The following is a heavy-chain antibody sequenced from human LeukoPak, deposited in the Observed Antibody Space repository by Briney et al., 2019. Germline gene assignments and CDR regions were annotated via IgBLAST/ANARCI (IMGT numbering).Heavy chain of an antibody. V-gene: IGHV1-69*04. J-gene: IGHJ6*02. CDR3: ARVLETTPPSSLPHFQHQNYGMDV. D-gene: IGHD3-3*01. CDR2: IIPILGIA. Sequence: SVKVSCKASGGTFSSYAISWVRQAPGQGLEWMGRIIPILGIANYAQKFQGRVTITADKSTSTAYMELSSLRSEDTAVYYCARVLETTPPSSLPHFQHQNYGMDVWGQGTTVTVSS. CDR1: GGTFSSYA.